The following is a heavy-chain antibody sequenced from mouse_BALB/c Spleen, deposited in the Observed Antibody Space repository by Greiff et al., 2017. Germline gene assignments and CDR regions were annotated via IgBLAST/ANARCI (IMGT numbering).Heavy chain of an antibody. CDR1: GFNIKDTY. CDR2: IDPANGNT. CDR3: ASYVSRYYYAMDY. J-gene: IGHJ4*01. D-gene: IGHD1-1*02. V-gene: IGHV14-3*02. Sequence: EVQLQQSGAELVKPGASVKLSCTASGFNIKDTYMHWVKQRPEQGLEWIGRIDPANGNTKYDPKFQGKATITADTSSNTAYLQLSSLTSEDTAVYYCASYVSRYYYAMDYWGQGTSVTVSS.